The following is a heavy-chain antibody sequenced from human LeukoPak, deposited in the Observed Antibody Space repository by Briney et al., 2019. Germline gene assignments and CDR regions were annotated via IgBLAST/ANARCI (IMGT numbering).Heavy chain of an antibody. J-gene: IGHJ3*02. CDR1: GYTFTSYY. Sequence: ASVKVSCKASGYTFTSYYMHWVRQAPGQGLEWMGIINPSGGSTRYAQKFQGRVTITADESTSTAYMDLSSLRSEDTAVYYCARDRTRRWLQQDGFDIWGQGTMVTVSS. V-gene: IGHV1-46*01. CDR3: ARDRTRRWLQQDGFDI. CDR2: INPSGGST. D-gene: IGHD5-24*01.